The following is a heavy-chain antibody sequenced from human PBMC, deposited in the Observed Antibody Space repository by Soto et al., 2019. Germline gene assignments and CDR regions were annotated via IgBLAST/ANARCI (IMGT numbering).Heavy chain of an antibody. CDR3: ARGRYGDY. CDR1: GYDFSTYG. Sequence: QVHLVQSGAEVKKPRASVKVSSKGSGYDFSTYGITWVRQAPGQGLEWMAWISAHNGNTDYAQKLQGRVTVTRDTSTSTAYMELRSLRSDDTAVYYCARGRYGDYWGQGALVTVSS. D-gene: IGHD1-1*01. CDR2: ISAHNGNT. J-gene: IGHJ4*02. V-gene: IGHV1-18*01.